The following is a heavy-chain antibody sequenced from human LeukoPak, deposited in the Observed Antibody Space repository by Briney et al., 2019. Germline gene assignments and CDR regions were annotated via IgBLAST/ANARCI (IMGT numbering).Heavy chain of an antibody. V-gene: IGHV3-7*01. D-gene: IGHD2-2*01. Sequence: GGSLRLSCAASGFTFSSYWMSWVRQAPGKGLEWVANIKQDGSEKYYVDSVKGRFTISRDNAKNSLYLQMNSLRAEDTAVYYCARDRWGRGSSTSSAIPRVAFDIWGQGTMVTVSS. J-gene: IGHJ3*02. CDR3: ARDRWGRGSSTSSAIPRVAFDI. CDR2: IKQDGSEK. CDR1: GFTFSSYW.